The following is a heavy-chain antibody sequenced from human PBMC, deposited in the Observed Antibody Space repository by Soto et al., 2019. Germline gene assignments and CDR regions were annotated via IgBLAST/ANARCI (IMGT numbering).Heavy chain of an antibody. CDR2: IYSGGNT. J-gene: IGHJ4*02. Sequence: PSETLSLTCTVSGGSVNSGGCYWSWIRQLPGKGLEWIGSIYSGGNTYYNPSLRSRLTIFVDTAKNLISLKLSSVTAADSAIYYCGSGPSTTWIDNWGLGTQVTVSS. V-gene: IGHV4-39*01. CDR1: GGSVNSGGCY. CDR3: GSGPSTTWIDN. D-gene: IGHD2-2*01.